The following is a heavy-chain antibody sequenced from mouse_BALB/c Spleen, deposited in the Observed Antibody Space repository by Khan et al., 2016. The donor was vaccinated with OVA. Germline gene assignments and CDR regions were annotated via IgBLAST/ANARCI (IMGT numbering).Heavy chain of an antibody. V-gene: IGHV5-6*01. CDR2: ISSGGDYT. CDR1: GFTFSSYS. Sequence: EVELVESGGDLVKPGGSLKLSCAVSGFTFSSYSMSWVRQTPDKRLEWVASISSGGDYTYYPDSVKGRFTISRDNAKNTLFLQMSDQKSEATAKYYFAGHLTGSFAYWGQATLVIASA. D-gene: IGHD4-1*01. CDR3: AGHLTGSFAY. J-gene: IGHJ3*01.